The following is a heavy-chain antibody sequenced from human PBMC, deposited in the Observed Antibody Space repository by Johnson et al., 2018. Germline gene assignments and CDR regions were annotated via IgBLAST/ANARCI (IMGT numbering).Heavy chain of an antibody. J-gene: IGHJ6*03. D-gene: IGHD3-22*01. CDR1: GFTFSNAW. V-gene: IGHV3-15*07. Sequence: EVQLVQSGGGLVKPGGSLRLSCAASGFTFSNAWMNWVRQAPGKGLEWVGRIKSKTDGGTTDYAAPGKGRFTISRDASKNTLYLQMNSRKTEDTAGYYCTTPPQINDYDSSGYYLGGYYYYYMDVWGKGTTVTVSS. CDR2: IKSKTDGGTT. CDR3: TTPPQINDYDSSGYYLGGYYYYYMDV.